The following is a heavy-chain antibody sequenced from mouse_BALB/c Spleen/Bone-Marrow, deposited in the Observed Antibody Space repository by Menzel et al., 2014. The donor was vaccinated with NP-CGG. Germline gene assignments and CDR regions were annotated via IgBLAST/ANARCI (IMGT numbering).Heavy chain of an antibody. CDR1: GYTFSGYW. J-gene: IGHJ1*01. CDR3: ARRYGKGWYFDV. V-gene: IGHV1-9*01. Sequence: VKLVESGAELMKPGASVKISCKATGYTFSGYWIEWVKQRPGHGLEWIGEILPGSASNKYNEKFKGKVTFIADTSSNTACLQLSSLTSEGSAVYYCARRYGKGWYFDVWGAGTTVTVSS. D-gene: IGHD2-1*01. CDR2: ILPGSASN.